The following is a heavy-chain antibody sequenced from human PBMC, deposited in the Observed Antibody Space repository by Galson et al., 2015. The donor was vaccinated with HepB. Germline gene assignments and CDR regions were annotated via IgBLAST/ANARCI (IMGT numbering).Heavy chain of an antibody. CDR2: IYYSGRT. CDR3: AKNGPTPRRANNWFGP. CDR1: GASMRTSSYY. D-gene: IGHD2-8*01. Sequence: SEPLSLTCNVPGASMRTSSYYWDWIRRPPGKGLEWIGSIYYSGRTYYNPSLKSRVTISVDTSKSQFYLILTSVTAADTAVYYCAKNGPTPRRANNWFGPWGQETLVTVSS. J-gene: IGHJ5*02. V-gene: IGHV4-39*07.